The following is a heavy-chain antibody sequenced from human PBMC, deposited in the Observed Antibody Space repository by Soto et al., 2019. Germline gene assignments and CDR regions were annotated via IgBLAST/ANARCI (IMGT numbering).Heavy chain of an antibody. CDR2: VGNDGTVQ. V-gene: IGHV3-30*18. J-gene: IGHJ2*01. CDR1: GFTFSDYG. CDR3: AKEILVKSGPWYFDL. Sequence: QVQLVESGGGVVQPGRSLTLSCAASGFTFSDYGIHWVRQAPDKGLEWVTVVGNDGTVQHYADSVKGRFTMSRDNSRNTVYLHMNILIPEDTAMYYCAKEILVKSGPWYFDLWGRGTLVTVSS. D-gene: IGHD2-15*01.